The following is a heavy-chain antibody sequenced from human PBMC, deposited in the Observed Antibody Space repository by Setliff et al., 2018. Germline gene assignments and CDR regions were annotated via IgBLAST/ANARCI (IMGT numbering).Heavy chain of an antibody. CDR2: IYYSGRT. Sequence: PSETLSLTCTVSGGSISSGGYYWSWIRQHPGKGLEWIGYIYYSGRTFYNPSLKSRVTISVDTSKNQFSLTLSSVTAADTAVYYCARLPNYVWGSPVDYWGQGTLVTVSS. J-gene: IGHJ4*02. V-gene: IGHV4-31*03. CDR3: ARLPNYVWGSPVDY. D-gene: IGHD3-16*01. CDR1: GGSISSGGYY.